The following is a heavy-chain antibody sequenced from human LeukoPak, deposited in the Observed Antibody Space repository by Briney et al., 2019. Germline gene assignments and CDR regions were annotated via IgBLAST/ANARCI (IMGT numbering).Heavy chain of an antibody. V-gene: IGHV4-34*01. J-gene: IGHJ5*02. CDR3: ARTIAARPRRLDP. Sequence: KPSETLSLTCAGYGGSFRCYYWSWIRQPPGKGLEGIGEINHSGSTNYNPSHKSRVTISVHTSKNQFSLKLSSVTAADTAVYYCARTIAARPRRLDPWGHGTLVTVSS. D-gene: IGHD6-6*01. CDR2: INHSGST. CDR1: GGSFRCYY.